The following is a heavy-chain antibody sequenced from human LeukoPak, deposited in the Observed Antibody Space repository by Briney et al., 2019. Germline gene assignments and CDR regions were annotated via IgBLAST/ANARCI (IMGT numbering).Heavy chain of an antibody. CDR3: AREWVTMVRGVILGWFDP. CDR1: GGSISSYY. J-gene: IGHJ5*02. Sequence: ASETLSLTCTVSGGSISSYYWSWIRQPPGKGLEWIGYIYYSGSTNYNPSLKSRVTISVDTSKNQFSLKLSSVTAADTAVYYCAREWVTMVRGVILGWFDPWGQGTLVTVSS. V-gene: IGHV4-59*01. CDR2: IYYSGST. D-gene: IGHD3-10*01.